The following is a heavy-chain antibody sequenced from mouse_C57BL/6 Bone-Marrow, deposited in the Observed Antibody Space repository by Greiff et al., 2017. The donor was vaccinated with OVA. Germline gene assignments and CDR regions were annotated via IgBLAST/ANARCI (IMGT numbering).Heavy chain of an antibody. CDR2: IDPSDSYT. V-gene: IGHV1-50*01. J-gene: IGHJ2*01. D-gene: IGHD2-1*01. Sequence: QVQLQQPGAELVKPGASVKLSCKASGYTFTSYWMQWVKQRPGQGLEWIGEIDPSDSYTNYNQKFKGKATLTVDTSSSTAYMQLSSLTSEDSAVYYCASYGNYYYFDYWGQGTTLTVSS. CDR3: ASYGNYYYFDY. CDR1: GYTFTSYW.